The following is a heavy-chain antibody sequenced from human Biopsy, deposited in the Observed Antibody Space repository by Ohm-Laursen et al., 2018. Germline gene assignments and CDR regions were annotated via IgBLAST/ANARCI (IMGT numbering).Heavy chain of an antibody. Sequence: SSVKVSCKAPGGTFSNYGVNRVRQAPGQGLEWLGGNIPILGTGNYAQKFQDRVTVAADSSTSTATMELRSLRSDDTAVYYCATKLTGYFHHWGQGTLVIVSS. V-gene: IGHV1-69*01. J-gene: IGHJ1*01. CDR1: GGTFSNYG. CDR3: ATKLTGYFHH. D-gene: IGHD3-9*01. CDR2: NIPILGTG.